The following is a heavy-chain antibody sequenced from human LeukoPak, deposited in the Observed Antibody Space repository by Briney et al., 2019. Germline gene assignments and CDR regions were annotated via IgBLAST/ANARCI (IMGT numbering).Heavy chain of an antibody. Sequence: PGGSLRLSCAASGFTFSSYGMHWVRQAPGKGLEYVSAISSNGGSTYYANSVKGRFTISRDNSKNTLYLQMGSLRAEDMAVYYCARVEGGAYLVPIDYWGQGTLVTVSS. V-gene: IGHV3-64*01. D-gene: IGHD1-26*01. CDR1: GFTFSSYG. CDR2: ISSNGGST. CDR3: ARVEGGAYLVPIDY. J-gene: IGHJ4*02.